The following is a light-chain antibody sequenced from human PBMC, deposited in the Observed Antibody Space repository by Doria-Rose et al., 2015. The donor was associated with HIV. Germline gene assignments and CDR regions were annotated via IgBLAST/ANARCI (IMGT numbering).Light chain of an antibody. CDR3: QQYYSTPLT. J-gene: IGKJ4*01. CDR1: QSVLYSSNNKNY. V-gene: IGKV4-1*01. CDR2: WAS. Sequence: PDSLAVSLGERATINCKSSQSVLYSSNNKNYLAWYQQKPGQPPKLLIYWASTRESGVPDRFSGSGSGTDFTLTISSLQAEDVAVYYCQQYYSTPLTFGGGTKVEIK.